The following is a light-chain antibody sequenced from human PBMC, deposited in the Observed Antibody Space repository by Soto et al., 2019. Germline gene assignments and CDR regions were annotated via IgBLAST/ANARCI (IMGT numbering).Light chain of an antibody. CDR3: NSYTNRNSVI. CDR1: SSDIGDYGY. CDR2: EVT. J-gene: IGLJ2*01. V-gene: IGLV2-14*01. Sequence: SALTQPASVSGSPGQSITTSCTGTSSDIGDYGYVSWYQQHPGKAPKLIIYEVTNRPSGVSTRFSGSKSGNTASLTISGLKAEDEADYYCNSYTNRNSVIFGGGTK.